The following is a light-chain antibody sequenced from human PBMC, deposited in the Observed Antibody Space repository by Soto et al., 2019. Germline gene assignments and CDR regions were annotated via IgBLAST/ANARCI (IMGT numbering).Light chain of an antibody. CDR3: SSYTSSSTLA. J-gene: IGLJ2*01. CDR1: SSDVGGYNY. V-gene: IGLV2-14*01. Sequence: QSALTQPASVSGSPGQSITISCTGTSSDVGGYNYVSWYQQHPGKAPKLMIYDVSNRPSGVSNRFSGSKSGNTASLTISGLQAEDEADYYCSSYTSSSTLAIAGGTKLTAL. CDR2: DVS.